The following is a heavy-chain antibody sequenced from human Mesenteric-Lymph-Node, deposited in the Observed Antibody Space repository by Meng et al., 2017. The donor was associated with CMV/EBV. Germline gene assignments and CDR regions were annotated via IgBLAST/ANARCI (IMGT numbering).Heavy chain of an antibody. D-gene: IGHD5-12*01. J-gene: IGHJ3*02. CDR3: AKRYSRGAFDI. CDR2: ITGSGDTP. CDR1: GFTFSSFA. V-gene: IGHV3-23*02. Sequence: GESLKISCAASGFTFSSFAMSWVRQVPGKGLEWVSSITGSGDTPYYVDSVEGRFTISRDNSKNTVFLQMNSLSAEDTAVYYCAKRYSRGAFDIWGQGTRVTVSS.